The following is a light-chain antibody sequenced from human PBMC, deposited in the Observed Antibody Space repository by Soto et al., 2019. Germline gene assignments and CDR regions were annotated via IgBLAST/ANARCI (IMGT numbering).Light chain of an antibody. CDR3: AAWDDSLRGVV. V-gene: IGLV1-47*01. Sequence: QSALTQPPSASGTPGQRVTISCSGSLSNIGSNFIYWYQQLPGSAPKLLINRNNERPSGVPDRFSGSKSGTSASLAISGLRSEDGADYHCAAWDDSLRGVVFGGGTKLTVL. CDR2: RNN. J-gene: IGLJ2*01. CDR1: LSNIGSNF.